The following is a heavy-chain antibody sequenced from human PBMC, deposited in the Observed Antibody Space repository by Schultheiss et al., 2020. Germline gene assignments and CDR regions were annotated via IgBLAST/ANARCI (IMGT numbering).Heavy chain of an antibody. V-gene: IGHV4-39*07. Sequence: TLSPTCAVYGGSISSSSYYWGWIRQPPGKGLEWIGSIYYSGSTYYNPSLKSRVTISVDTSKNQFSLKLSSVTAANTSVYYCARDPSNYGVFYFDYWGQATLVTVSS. J-gene: IGHJ4*02. CDR1: GGSISSSSYY. CDR3: ARDPSNYGVFYFDY. CDR2: IYYSGST. D-gene: IGHD4-11*01.